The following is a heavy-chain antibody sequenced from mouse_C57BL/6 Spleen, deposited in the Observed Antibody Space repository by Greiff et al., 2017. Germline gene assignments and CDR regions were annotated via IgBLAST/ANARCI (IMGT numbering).Heavy chain of an antibody. CDR1: GYTFTSYW. J-gene: IGHJ3*01. CDR3: ASTMITTTGFAY. CDR2: IDPSDSYT. V-gene: IGHV1-69*01. Sequence: QVHVKQPGAELVMPGASVKLSCKASGYTFTSYWMHWVKQRPGQGLEWIGEIDPSDSYTNYNQKFKGKSTLTVDKSSSTAYMQLSSLTSEDSAVYYCASTMITTTGFAYWGQGTLVTVSA. D-gene: IGHD2-4*01.